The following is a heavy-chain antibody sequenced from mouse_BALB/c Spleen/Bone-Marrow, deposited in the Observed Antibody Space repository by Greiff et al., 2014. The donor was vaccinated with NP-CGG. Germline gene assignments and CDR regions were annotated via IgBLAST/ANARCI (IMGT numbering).Heavy chain of an antibody. D-gene: IGHD2-3*01. CDR1: GYTFTSYW. CDR2: IDPSDSET. V-gene: IGHV1-69*02. J-gene: IGHJ1*01. Sequence: VQLQQSGAELVKPGAPVELSCKASGYTFTSYWMNWVKQRPGRGLEWIGRIDPSDSETHYNQKFKDKATLTVDKSSSTAYIQLSSLTSEDSAVYYCARSHGYYPYWYFDVWGAGTTVTVSS. CDR3: ARSHGYYPYWYFDV.